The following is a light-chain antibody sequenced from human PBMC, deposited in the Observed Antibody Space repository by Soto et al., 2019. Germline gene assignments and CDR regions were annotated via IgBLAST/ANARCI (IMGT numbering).Light chain of an antibody. CDR1: QSLLHSNGYNY. J-gene: IGKJ1*01. CDR3: MQALQTSIT. V-gene: IGKV2-28*01. CDR2: LGS. Sequence: DIVMTQSPLSLPVTPGEPASISCRSSQSLLHSNGYNYLDWYLQKPGQSPQLLIYLGSNRASGVPDRFSGSGSGTDFTLKISRVEAEDVGVYYCMQALQTSITFGQGTKVDNK.